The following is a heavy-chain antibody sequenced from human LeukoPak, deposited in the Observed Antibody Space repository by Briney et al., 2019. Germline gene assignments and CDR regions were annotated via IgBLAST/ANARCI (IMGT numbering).Heavy chain of an antibody. V-gene: IGHV3-21*01. CDR2: ISSRSSYK. J-gene: IGHJ6*03. Sequence: GGSLRLSCAASGFIFSDYSMNWVRQAPGKGLEWVSSISSRSSYKYYADSVKGRFTISRDNAKNSLYLQMNTLGAEDTAVYYCARAYYSSSPGYYYYYYYMDVWGKGTTVTVSS. CDR3: ARAYYSSSPGYYYYYYYMDV. CDR1: GFIFSDYS. D-gene: IGHD6-6*01.